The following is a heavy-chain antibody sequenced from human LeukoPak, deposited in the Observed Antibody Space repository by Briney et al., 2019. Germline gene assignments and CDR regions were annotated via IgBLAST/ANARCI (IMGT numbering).Heavy chain of an antibody. D-gene: IGHD3-10*01. CDR1: GGSISNSSYY. Sequence: PSETLSLACAVSGGSISNSSYYWGWIRQPPGKGLEWIGSIYYSGSAYYNPPLRSRVTISVDTSKNQFSLKLSSVTAADTAVYYCASYYAPGSSRFDHWGQGTLVTVSS. CDR3: ASYYAPGSSRFDH. V-gene: IGHV4-39*01. CDR2: IYYSGSA. J-gene: IGHJ4*02.